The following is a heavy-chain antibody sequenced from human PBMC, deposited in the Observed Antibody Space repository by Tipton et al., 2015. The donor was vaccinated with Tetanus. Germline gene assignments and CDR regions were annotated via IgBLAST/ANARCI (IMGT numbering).Heavy chain of an antibody. CDR3: AGIAAAGPLPYYYYGMDV. J-gene: IGHJ6*02. V-gene: IGHV4-34*01. CDR1: GGSFSGYY. D-gene: IGHD6-13*01. Sequence: GLVKPSETLSLTCAVYGGSFSGYYWSWIRQPPGKGLEWIGEINHSGSTTYNPSLKSRVTISVDTSKNHFSLKLSSVTAADTAVYYCAGIAAAGPLPYYYYGMDVWGQGTTVTVSS. CDR2: INHSGST.